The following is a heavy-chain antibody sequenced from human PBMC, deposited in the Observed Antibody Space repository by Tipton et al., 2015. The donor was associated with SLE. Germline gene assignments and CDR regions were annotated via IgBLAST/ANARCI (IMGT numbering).Heavy chain of an antibody. V-gene: IGHV3-53*01. D-gene: IGHD6-25*01. Sequence: SLRLYCVVSGHTISSNYINWVRQAPGKGLEWVSGLHGDGSTVYADSVRGRFTISRDDSKNTLFLQMNSLRADDTATYYCARPPHAGSGPVWGQGTTVTVSS. CDR1: GHTISSNY. CDR3: ARPPHAGSGPV. CDR2: LHGDGST. J-gene: IGHJ6*02.